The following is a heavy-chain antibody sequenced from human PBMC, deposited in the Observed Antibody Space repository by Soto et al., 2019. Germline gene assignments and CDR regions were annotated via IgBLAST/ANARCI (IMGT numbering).Heavy chain of an antibody. Sequence: QVQLVQSGAEVKKPGSSVKVSCKASGGTFSSFTISWVRQAPGQGLEWMGGIIPIYGTANYAQKFQGRVTITADASTRTDYMELSSVRSEDTAVYYCAKNRRADWESYYDYAMDVCGQGTTVTVSS. J-gene: IGHJ6*02. CDR2: IIPIYGTA. V-gene: IGHV1-69*01. CDR1: GGTFSSFT. CDR3: AKNRRADWESYYDYAMDV. D-gene: IGHD1-26*01.